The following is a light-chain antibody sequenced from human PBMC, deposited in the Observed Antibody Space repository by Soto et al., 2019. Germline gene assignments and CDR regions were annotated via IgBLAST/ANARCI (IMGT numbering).Light chain of an antibody. Sequence: EIVLTQSPATLSLSPGERATLSCRASQSLGSLLAWYQQKPGQAPRLLISDASNRATGIPARFSGSGSGTDFTLTISSPEPEDFAVYYCQQRVSWPLTFGGGTKVEIK. CDR1: QSLGSL. CDR3: QQRVSWPLT. CDR2: DAS. V-gene: IGKV3-11*01. J-gene: IGKJ4*01.